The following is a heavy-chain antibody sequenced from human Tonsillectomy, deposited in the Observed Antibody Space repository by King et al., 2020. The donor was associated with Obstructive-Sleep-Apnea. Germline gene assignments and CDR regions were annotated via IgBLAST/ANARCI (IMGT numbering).Heavy chain of an antibody. CDR1: GGSFSGYY. CDR3: ARKGTYGSGSYYLGYYFDY. J-gene: IGHJ4*02. D-gene: IGHD3-10*01. CDR2: INHSGST. Sequence: VQLQQWGAGLLKPSETLSLTCAVYGGSFSGYYWSWIRQPPGKGLEWIGEINHSGSTNYNPSLKSRVTISVDTSKNQFSLKLSSVTAADTAGYYCARKGTYGSGSYYLGYYFDYWGQGTLVTVSS. V-gene: IGHV4-34*01.